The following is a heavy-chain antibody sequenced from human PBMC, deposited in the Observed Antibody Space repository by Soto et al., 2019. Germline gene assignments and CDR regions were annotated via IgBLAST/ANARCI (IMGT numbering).Heavy chain of an antibody. J-gene: IGHJ4*02. CDR2: ISAYNGNT. Sequence: GASVKVSCKASGYTFTSYGISWVRQAPGQGLEWMGWISAYNGNTNYAQKLQGRVTMTTDTSTSTAYMELRSLRSDDTAVYYCARELINDFWSGPSDYWGQGTLVTV. V-gene: IGHV1-18*01. CDR3: ARELINDFWSGPSDY. D-gene: IGHD3-3*01. CDR1: GYTFTSYG.